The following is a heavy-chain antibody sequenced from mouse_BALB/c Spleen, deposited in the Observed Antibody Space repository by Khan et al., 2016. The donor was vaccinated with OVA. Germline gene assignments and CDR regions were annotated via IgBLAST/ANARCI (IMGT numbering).Heavy chain of an antibody. D-gene: IGHD1-1*01. CDR3: ARENYYGRSCYAMDY. CDR2: IGPGSSNA. CDR1: GYTFTSYW. V-gene: IGHV1S41*01. Sequence: DLVKPGASVKLSCKASGYTFTSYWINWIKQRPGQGLEWIGRIGPGSSNAYYNDMFKDKATLTVYTSSNPAHIQLSSLSSEDSAVYFWARENYYGRSCYAMDYWGQGTSVTVSA. J-gene: IGHJ4*01.